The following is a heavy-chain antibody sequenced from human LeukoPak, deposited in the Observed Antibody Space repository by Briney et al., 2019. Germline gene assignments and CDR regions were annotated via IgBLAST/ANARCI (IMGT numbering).Heavy chain of an antibody. CDR3: ARLEIGWFDP. CDR1: GYNFRVYR. Sequence: GESLKISCKGSGYNFRVYRIGWVRQVPGKSLEWMGIIYPGDSDPKYSPSFQGQVTISADEYMRAAFLQWSSLKASDTAMYYCARLEIGWFDPWGQGTLVTVSS. CDR2: IYPGDSDP. V-gene: IGHV5-51*01. J-gene: IGHJ5*02. D-gene: IGHD5-24*01.